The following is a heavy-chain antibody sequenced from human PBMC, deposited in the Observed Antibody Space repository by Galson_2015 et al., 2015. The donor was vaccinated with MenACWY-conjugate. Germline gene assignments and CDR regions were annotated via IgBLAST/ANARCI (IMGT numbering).Heavy chain of an antibody. CDR1: GCTFNTYP. J-gene: IGHJ5*02. CDR3: ARGGDTVEMSNWLDP. Sequence: SVKVSCKASGCTFNTYPISWVRQAPGQGPEWMGGILPFSGTPNYAQRFQGRVTITADDSTSTAYMELSNLRSEDTAVYFCARGGDTVEMSNWLDPWGQGTLVTVSS. V-gene: IGHV1-69*13. D-gene: IGHD5-18*01. CDR2: ILPFSGTP.